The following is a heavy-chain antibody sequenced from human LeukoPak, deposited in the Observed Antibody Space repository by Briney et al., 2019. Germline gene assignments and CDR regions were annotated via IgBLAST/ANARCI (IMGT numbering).Heavy chain of an antibody. Sequence: SETLSLTCAVYGGSFSGYYWSWIRQPPGKGLEWIGEINHSGSTNYNPSLKSRVTISVDTSKNQFSLKLSSVTAADTAVYYCARPSYYYDSSGCYSYYFDYWGQGTLVTVSS. CDR1: GGSFSGYY. J-gene: IGHJ4*02. CDR3: ARPSYYYDSSGCYSYYFDY. D-gene: IGHD3-22*01. V-gene: IGHV4-34*01. CDR2: INHSGST.